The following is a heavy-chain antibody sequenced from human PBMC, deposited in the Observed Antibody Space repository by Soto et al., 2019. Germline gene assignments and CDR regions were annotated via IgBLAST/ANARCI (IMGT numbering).Heavy chain of an antibody. CDR3: AKEIAVSALDY. J-gene: IGHJ4*02. Sequence: PGGSLRLSCAASGFTFSSYGMHWVRQAPGKGLEWVAVISYDGSNKYYADSVKGRFTISRDNSKNTLYLQMNSLRAEDTAIYYCAKEIAVSALDYWGQGTPVTVSS. D-gene: IGHD6-19*01. V-gene: IGHV3-30*18. CDR1: GFTFSSYG. CDR2: ISYDGSNK.